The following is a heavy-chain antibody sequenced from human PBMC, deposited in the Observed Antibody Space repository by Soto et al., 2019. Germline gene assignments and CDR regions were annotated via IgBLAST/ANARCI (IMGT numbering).Heavy chain of an antibody. CDR1: GGAFNNFV. CDR3: ARDMGGQYSSVFDY. CDR2: ILPVFHTP. V-gene: IGHV1-69*13. J-gene: IGHJ4*02. Sequence: SVKVSCKSSGGAFNNFVFTWVRQAPGQGLEWMGGILPVFHTPNYAQKFQDRVTIIADESTTTVYMELNNLTSDDTAVYFCARDMGGQYSSVFDYWGQGTLVTVSS. D-gene: IGHD3-22*01.